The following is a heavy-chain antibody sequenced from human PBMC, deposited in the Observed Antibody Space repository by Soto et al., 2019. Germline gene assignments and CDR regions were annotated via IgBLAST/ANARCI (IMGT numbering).Heavy chain of an antibody. D-gene: IGHD6-13*01. CDR3: AKPRPFYSSSSDY. CDR2: IKEDGSEK. J-gene: IGHJ4*02. V-gene: IGHV3-7*01. Sequence: PGGSLRLSCAASGFTFSTSWMGWVRQAPGRGLEWVANIKEDGSEKYYLDSVKGRFTISRDNTKNSLYLQMNSLRAEDTAVYYCAKPRPFYSSSSDYWGQGTLVTVSS. CDR1: GFTFSTSW.